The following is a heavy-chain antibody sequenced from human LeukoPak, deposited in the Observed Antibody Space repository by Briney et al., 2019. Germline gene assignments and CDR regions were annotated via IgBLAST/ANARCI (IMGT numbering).Heavy chain of an antibody. J-gene: IGHJ4*02. CDR2: IVVGSGNT. CDR3: AAVLRDPGVDY. CDR1: GFTFTSSA. V-gene: IGHV1-58*01. Sequence: SVKVSCKASGFTFTSSAAQWVRQARGQRLEWIGWIVVGSGNTNYAQKFQERVTITRDMSTSTAYMELSSLRSEDTAVYCCAAVLRDPGVDYWGQGTLVTVSS. D-gene: IGHD2-8*01.